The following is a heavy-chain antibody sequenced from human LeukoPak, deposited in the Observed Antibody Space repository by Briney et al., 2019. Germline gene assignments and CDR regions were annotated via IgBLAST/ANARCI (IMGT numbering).Heavy chain of an antibody. CDR3: AKDRCSGGNCYTYFDY. Sequence: PGGSLRLSCAASGFTFSGSVMHWVRQASGKGLEWVGRIRSKANSYATAYAASAKGRFTISRDDSKNTAYLQMNSLRAEDTAVYYCAKDRCSGGNCYTYFDYWGQGTLVTVSS. J-gene: IGHJ4*02. V-gene: IGHV3-73*01. CDR1: GFTFSGSV. CDR2: IRSKANSYAT. D-gene: IGHD2-15*01.